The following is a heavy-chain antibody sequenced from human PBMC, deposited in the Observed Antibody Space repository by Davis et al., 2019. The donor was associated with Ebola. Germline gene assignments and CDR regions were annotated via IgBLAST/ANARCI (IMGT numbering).Heavy chain of an antibody. Sequence: ESLKISCAASGFTFSSYAMSWVRQAPGKGLEWVSAISGSGGSTYYADSVKGRFTISRDNSKNTLYLQMNSLRAEDTAVYYCAKDGSWGSSSDTWGQGTLVTVSS. CDR2: ISGSGGST. D-gene: IGHD6-6*01. CDR1: GFTFSSYA. V-gene: IGHV3-23*01. J-gene: IGHJ5*02. CDR3: AKDGSWGSSSDT.